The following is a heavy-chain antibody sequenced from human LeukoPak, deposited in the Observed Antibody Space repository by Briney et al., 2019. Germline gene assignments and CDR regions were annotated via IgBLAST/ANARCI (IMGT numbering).Heavy chain of an antibody. J-gene: IGHJ4*02. CDR3: VTYGSPWNRLDH. Sequence: GGSLRLSCAASGFTFSSNTIHWVRQAPGEGLEWVAVISYDGSTKYYADSVKGRFTISRDSSKNMLYLQMNSLRAEDTAVYYCVTYGSPWNRLDHWGQGTLVTVSS. D-gene: IGHD1-1*01. CDR2: ISYDGSTK. V-gene: IGHV3-30-3*01. CDR1: GFTFSSNT.